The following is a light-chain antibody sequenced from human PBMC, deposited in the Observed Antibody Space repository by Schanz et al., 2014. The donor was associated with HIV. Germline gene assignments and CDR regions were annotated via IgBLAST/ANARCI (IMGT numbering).Light chain of an antibody. CDR3: QHFDHSVVT. CDR2: GAS. J-gene: IGKJ4*01. Sequence: EIVLTQSPATLSLSPGERATLSCRASQSVRSNLAWYQQKPGQAPRLLIYGASTRATGIPARFSGSGSGTDFTLTITGLEPEDFAVYYCQHFDHSVVTFGGGTKVEIK. CDR1: QSVRSN. V-gene: IGKV3-20*01.